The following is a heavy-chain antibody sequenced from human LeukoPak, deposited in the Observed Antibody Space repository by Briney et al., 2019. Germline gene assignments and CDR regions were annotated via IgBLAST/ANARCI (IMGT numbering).Heavy chain of an antibody. CDR1: RFTSSNYW. D-gene: IGHD3-22*01. J-gene: IGHJ4*02. V-gene: IGHV3-23*01. CDR3: AKKAGYDSMSIDY. Sequence: GGSLRLSCAASRFTSSNYWMSWVRQAPGKGLEWVSAISGSGGSTYYADSVKGRFTISRDNSKNTLYLQMNSLRAEDTAVYYCAKKAGYDSMSIDYWGQGTLVTVSS. CDR2: ISGSGGST.